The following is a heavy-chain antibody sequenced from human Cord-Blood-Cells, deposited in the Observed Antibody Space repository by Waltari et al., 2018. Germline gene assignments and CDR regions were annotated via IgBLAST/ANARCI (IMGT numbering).Heavy chain of an antibody. V-gene: IGHV4-34*01. J-gene: IGHJ3*02. CDR3: ASAMVRGVGHAFDI. Sequence: QVQLQQWGAGLLKPPETLSLTCAVYGGSFSGYYWSWIRQPPGKGLEWIGEINHSGSTNYNPSLKSRVTISVDTSKNQFSLKLSSVTAADTAVYYCASAMVRGVGHAFDIWGQGTMVTVSS. CDR1: GGSFSGYY. D-gene: IGHD3-10*01. CDR2: INHSGST.